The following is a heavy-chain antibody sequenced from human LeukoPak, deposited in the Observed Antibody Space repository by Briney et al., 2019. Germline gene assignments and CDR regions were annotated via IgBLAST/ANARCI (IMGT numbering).Heavy chain of an antibody. CDR1: GFTFSSYG. D-gene: IGHD3-22*01. V-gene: IGHV3-23*01. CDR3: AKYPSSSGYYYGIDH. J-gene: IGHJ4*02. Sequence: VGSLRLSCAASGFTFSSYGMTWVRQAPGKRLERVPGIGGSGGGPDYADSVKGRFTISRDNSKNTLSLQMNSLRAEDTAVYYCAKYPSSSGYYYGIDHWGQGTQVTVSS. CDR2: IGGSGGGP.